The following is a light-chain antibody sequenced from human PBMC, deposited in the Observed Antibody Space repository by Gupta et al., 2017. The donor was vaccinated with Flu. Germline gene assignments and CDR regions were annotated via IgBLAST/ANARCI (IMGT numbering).Light chain of an antibody. Sequence: SASVGDRVTITCRASQSIASYLNWYQQKPGKAPNLLIYGATSLQDGVSSRFSGSGSGTDFTLTINSLQPEDFANYFCQQCYNTPQTFGQGTKLEIK. CDR2: GAT. CDR1: QSIASY. J-gene: IGKJ2*01. V-gene: IGKV1-39*01. CDR3: QQCYNTPQT.